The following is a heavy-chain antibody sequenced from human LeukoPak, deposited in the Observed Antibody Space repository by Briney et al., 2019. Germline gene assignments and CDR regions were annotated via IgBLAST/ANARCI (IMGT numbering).Heavy chain of an antibody. V-gene: IGHV3-7*03. J-gene: IGHJ5*02. CDR1: GFTFSSYW. CDR3: AKEPREYCSSSSCPNWLDP. D-gene: IGHD2-2*01. CDR2: IKQDGSEK. Sequence: GGSLRLSCAASGFTFSSYWMSWVRQAPGKGLEWVANIKQDGSEKYYVDSVKGRFTISRDNAKNSLYLQMNSLRAEDTAVYHCAKEPREYCSSSSCPNWLDPWGQGTLVTVSS.